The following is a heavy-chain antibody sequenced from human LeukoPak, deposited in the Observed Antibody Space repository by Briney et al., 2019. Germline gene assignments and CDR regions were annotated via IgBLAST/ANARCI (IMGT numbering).Heavy chain of an antibody. CDR2: IYYKGNT. Sequence: SEIMSLTCNVSDGSITGHYWSWLRQPPGKGLEWIGYIYYKGNTNYDSSLKSRVTISVDTSKNQVSLKLSSVTAADTAVYYCARFIVAGSENYYYYYYMDVWGKGTTVTVSS. D-gene: IGHD6-19*01. CDR1: DGSITGHY. CDR3: ARFIVAGSENYYYYYYMDV. V-gene: IGHV4-59*08. J-gene: IGHJ6*03.